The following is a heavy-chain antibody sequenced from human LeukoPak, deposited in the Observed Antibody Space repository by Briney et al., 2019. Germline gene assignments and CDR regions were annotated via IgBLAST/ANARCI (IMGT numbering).Heavy chain of an antibody. CDR3: ARVGADGSGSQPTDY. CDR1: GGSFSGYY. D-gene: IGHD3-10*01. CDR2: INHSGGT. J-gene: IGHJ4*02. Sequence: SETLSLTCAVYGGSFSGYYWSWIRQPPGKGLEWIGEINHSGGTNYNPSLKSRVTISVDTSKNQFSLKLSSVTAADTAVYYCARVGADGSGSQPTDYWGQGTLVTVSS. V-gene: IGHV4-34*01.